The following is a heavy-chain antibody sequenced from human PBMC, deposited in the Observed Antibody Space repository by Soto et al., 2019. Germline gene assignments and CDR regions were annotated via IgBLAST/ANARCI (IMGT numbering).Heavy chain of an antibody. J-gene: IGHJ6*02. CDR1: GGSFSGYY. V-gene: IGHV4-34*01. CDR3: ARARGTTTALRYFDWFRSYGMDV. Sequence: SETLSLTCAVYGGSFSGYYWSWIRQPPGMGLEWIGEINHSGSTNYNPSLKSRVTISVDTSNNQFSLKLSSVTAADTAVYYCARARGTTTALRYFDWFRSYGMDVWGQGTTVTVS. CDR2: INHSGST. D-gene: IGHD3-9*01.